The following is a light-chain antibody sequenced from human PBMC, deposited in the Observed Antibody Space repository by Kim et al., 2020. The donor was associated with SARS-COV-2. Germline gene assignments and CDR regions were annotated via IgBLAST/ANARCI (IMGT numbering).Light chain of an antibody. V-gene: IGLV2-14*01. J-gene: IGLJ1*01. Sequence: SFTISCTGTSSDVGGYNYVSWYQQHPGKAPKLMIYEVSKRPSGVSNRFSGSKSGNKASLTISGLQAEDEADYYCSSYTSSSTFGYVFGTGTKVTVL. CDR1: SSDVGGYNY. CDR2: EVS. CDR3: SSYTSSSTFGYV.